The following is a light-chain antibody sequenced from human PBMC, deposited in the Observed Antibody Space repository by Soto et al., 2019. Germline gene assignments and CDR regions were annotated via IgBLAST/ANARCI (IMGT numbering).Light chain of an antibody. J-gene: IGKJ4*01. Sequence: IVLTQSPATLSLSPGERATLSCRASQSVSSYLAWYQQKPGQAPRLLIYGASTRATGIPARFSGSGSGTEFTLTISSLQSEDFAVYYCQQYNNWPPLTFGGGTKADNK. V-gene: IGKV3-15*01. CDR3: QQYNNWPPLT. CDR1: QSVSSY. CDR2: GAS.